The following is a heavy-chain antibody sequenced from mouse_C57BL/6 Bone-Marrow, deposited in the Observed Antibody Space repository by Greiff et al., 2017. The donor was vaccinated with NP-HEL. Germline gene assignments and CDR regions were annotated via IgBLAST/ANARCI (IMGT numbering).Heavy chain of an antibody. CDR3: ARHGAYYNNYDFDY. V-gene: IGHV5-6*01. CDR2: ISSGGSYT. J-gene: IGHJ2*01. D-gene: IGHD2-5*01. CDR1: GFTFSSYG. Sequence: EVKLMESGGDLVKPGGSLKLSCAASGFTFSSYGMSWVRQTPDKRLEWVATISSGGSYTYYPDSVKGRFTISRDNAKNTLYLLMSSLVSEDTSMYYCARHGAYYNNYDFDYWGQGTTLTVSS.